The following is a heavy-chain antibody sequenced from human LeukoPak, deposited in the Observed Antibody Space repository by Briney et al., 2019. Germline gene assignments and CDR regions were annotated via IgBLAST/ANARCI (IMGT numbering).Heavy chain of an antibody. CDR3: ARSSPYGTFDY. CDR2: ITPILGIA. Sequence: GSSVKVSCKASGGTFSSYAISWVRQAPGQGLEWMGRITPILGIANYAQKFQGRVTITADKSTSTAYMELSSLRSEDTAVYYCARSSPYGTFDYWGQGTLVTVSS. D-gene: IGHD3-10*01. CDR1: GGTFSSYA. J-gene: IGHJ4*02. V-gene: IGHV1-69*04.